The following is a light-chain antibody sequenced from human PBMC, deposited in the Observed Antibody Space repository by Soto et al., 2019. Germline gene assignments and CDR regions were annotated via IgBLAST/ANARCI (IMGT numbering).Light chain of an antibody. CDR1: SSNIESNT. CDR3: AAWDDILNGYV. V-gene: IGLV1-44*01. Sequence: QSVLTQPPSASGTPGQRVTISCSGSSSNIESNTVTWYQQLPGTAPKLVIYSNYDRPSGVPDRFSGSTSGTSASLVIRGLQSEDEADYYCAAWDDILNGYVFGGGTNHTVL. J-gene: IGLJ1*01. CDR2: SNY.